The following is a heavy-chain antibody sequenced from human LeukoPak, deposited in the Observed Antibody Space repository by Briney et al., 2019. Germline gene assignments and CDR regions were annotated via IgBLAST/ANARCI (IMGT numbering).Heavy chain of an antibody. CDR2: NNHSGRT. D-gene: IGHD3-16*02. CDR3: ATPASEPYYDYVWGRYRHDAFDI. Sequence: KPLETLSLTCAVYRGSFSGYYWNWIRQPPGKGLEWMGENNHSGRTNYNPSLKSRVTISVDTSKNQFSLKLSSVTAADTAVYYCATPASEPYYDYVWGRYRHDAFDIWGPGTMVTVSS. CDR1: RGSFSGYY. J-gene: IGHJ3*02. V-gene: IGHV4-34*01.